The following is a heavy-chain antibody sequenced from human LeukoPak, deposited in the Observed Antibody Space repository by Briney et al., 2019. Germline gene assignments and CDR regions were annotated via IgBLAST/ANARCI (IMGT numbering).Heavy chain of an antibody. J-gene: IGHJ4*02. CDR2: ISGSGGST. CDR1: GFSFSSYA. V-gene: IGHV3-23*01. Sequence: PGGSLRLSCAASGFSFSSYAMSWVRQAPGKGLEWVSAISGSGGSTYYADSVKGRFTISRDSSKNTLYLQMNSLRVEDTAVYYCAKDTDFWSGYYSDYWGQGTLVPVSS. CDR3: AKDTDFWSGYYSDY. D-gene: IGHD3-3*01.